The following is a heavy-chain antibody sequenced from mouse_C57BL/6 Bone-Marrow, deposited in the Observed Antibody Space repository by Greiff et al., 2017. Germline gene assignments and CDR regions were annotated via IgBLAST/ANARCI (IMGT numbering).Heavy chain of an antibody. CDR2: IHPNSGST. CDR3: ARFGGIY. Sequence: VQLQQSGPELVKPGASVKMSCKASGYTFTDYNMHWVKQRPGQGLEWIGMIHPNSGSTNYNEKFKSKATLTVDKSSSTAYMQLSSLTSEDSAVYYCARFGGIYWGQGTSVTVSS. J-gene: IGHJ4*01. CDR1: GYTFTDYN. V-gene: IGHV1-64*01.